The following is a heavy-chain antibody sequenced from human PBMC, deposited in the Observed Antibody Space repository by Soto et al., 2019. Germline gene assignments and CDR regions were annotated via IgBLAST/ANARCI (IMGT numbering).Heavy chain of an antibody. J-gene: IGHJ4*02. D-gene: IGHD2-21*02. V-gene: IGHV4-30-2*01. CDR3: ARGGGYYSFDF. Sequence: SETLSLTCSVSGVTMSDGGYSWSWMRQAQGKGLESISYISPLKTTYTIPSDKTQLPLSIDRTRNQFSLSLRSMSAADKADYYCARGGGYYSFDFWGQGIQVTVSS. CDR2: ISPLKTT. CDR1: GVTMSDGGYS.